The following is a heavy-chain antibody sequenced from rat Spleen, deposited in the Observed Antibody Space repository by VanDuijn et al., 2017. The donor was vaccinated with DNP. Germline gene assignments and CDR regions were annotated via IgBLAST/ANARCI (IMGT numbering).Heavy chain of an antibody. J-gene: IGHJ2*01. CDR3: ARWGGPGYYFDY. Sequence: QVQLQQSGAELAKPGSSVKISCKASGYTFTNSYIGWIKQTTGQGLDYIGYINTGGGGTNYNEKFKGKATLTVDKSSSTAFMQLSSLTPDDSAVYYCARWGGPGYYFDYWGQGVMVTVSS. D-gene: IGHD4-3*01. V-gene: IGHV1-43*01. CDR1: GYTFTNSY. CDR2: INTGGGGT.